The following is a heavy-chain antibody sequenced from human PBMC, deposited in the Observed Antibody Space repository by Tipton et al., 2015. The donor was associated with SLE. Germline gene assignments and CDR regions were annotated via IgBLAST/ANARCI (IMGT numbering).Heavy chain of an antibody. Sequence: RSLRLSCAASGFRFDDYAMHWVRQVPGKGLEWVSGISWNSESIGYADSVKGRFTISRDNAKNSLYLQMNSLGAEDTALFYCARDIVAYYDTGAYRGAFDIWGHGTLVTVSS. J-gene: IGHJ3*02. CDR1: GFRFDDYA. CDR2: ISWNSESI. CDR3: ARDIVAYYDTGAYRGAFDI. V-gene: IGHV3-9*01. D-gene: IGHD3-22*01.